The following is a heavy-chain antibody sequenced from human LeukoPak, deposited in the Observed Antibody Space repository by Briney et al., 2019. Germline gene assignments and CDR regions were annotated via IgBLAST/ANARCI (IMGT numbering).Heavy chain of an antibody. CDR2: GASGGTS. CDR1: GFSFDTYA. D-gene: IGHD3-16*02. CDR3: ARALLSTAGLFDY. J-gene: IGHJ4*02. Sequence: GGSLRLSCAASGFSFDTYAMAWVRQAPGKGLEWVSAGASGGTSHYTDSVKGRFTISRDNAKNSLYLQMNSLRAEDTAVYYCARALLSTAGLFDYWGQGTLVSVSS. V-gene: IGHV3-69-1*01.